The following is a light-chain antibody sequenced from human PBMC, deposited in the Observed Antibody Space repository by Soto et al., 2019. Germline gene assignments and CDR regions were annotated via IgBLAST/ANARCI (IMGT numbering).Light chain of an antibody. J-gene: IGLJ3*02. CDR1: SSDVGAYNL. V-gene: IGLV2-11*01. CDR3: CSYAGRYPWL. Sequence: QSALTQPRSVSGSPGQSVTISCSGTSSDVGAYNLVSWYQQHPGKAPKLMIHDVSARPSGVPDRFSGSKSGNTASLTISGLQAEDEAYYYCCSYAGRYPWLFGGGTKVTVL. CDR2: DVS.